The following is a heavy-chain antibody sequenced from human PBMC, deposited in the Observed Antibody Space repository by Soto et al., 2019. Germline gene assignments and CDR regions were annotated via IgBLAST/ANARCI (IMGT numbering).Heavy chain of an antibody. Sequence: QVQLVQSGAEVKKPGASVKVSCKASGYTFTSYAMHWVRQAPGQRLEWMGWINAGNGNTKYSQKFQGRVTITRDTSASTAYMGLSSLRSEDTSVYYCARDSETYYDISTGYEAYFDYWGQGTLVTVSS. D-gene: IGHD3-9*01. CDR2: INAGNGNT. J-gene: IGHJ4*02. V-gene: IGHV1-3*01. CDR3: ARDSETYYDISTGYEAYFDY. CDR1: GYTFTSYA.